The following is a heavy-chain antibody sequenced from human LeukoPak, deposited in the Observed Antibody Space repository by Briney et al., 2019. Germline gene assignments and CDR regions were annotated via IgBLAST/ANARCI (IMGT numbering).Heavy chain of an antibody. CDR2: ISDDGSSK. V-gene: IGHV3-30*18. D-gene: IGHD1-14*01. Sequence: GSLRLSCAASGFTFRSYGMHWVRQAPGKGLGWVAAISDDGSSKYYAEVVKGRFTISRDNSKSMLYLQMNSLRTEDTAVYICAKRTANQIEATIDNWGQGTLVTVSS. CDR1: GFTFRSYG. CDR3: AKRTANQIEATIDN. J-gene: IGHJ4*02.